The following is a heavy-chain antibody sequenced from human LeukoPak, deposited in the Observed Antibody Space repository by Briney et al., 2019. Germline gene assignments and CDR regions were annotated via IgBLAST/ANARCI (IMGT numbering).Heavy chain of an antibody. J-gene: IGHJ4*02. Sequence: AGGSLRLSCAASGFTFDDYAMHWDRQAPGKGLEWVSGISWNSGSIGYADSVKGRFTISRDNAKNSLYLQMNSLRAEDTALYYCAKDKGRGWYTYFDYWGQGTLVTVSS. CDR3: AKDKGRGWYTYFDY. V-gene: IGHV3-9*01. CDR1: GFTFDDYA. CDR2: ISWNSGSI. D-gene: IGHD6-19*01.